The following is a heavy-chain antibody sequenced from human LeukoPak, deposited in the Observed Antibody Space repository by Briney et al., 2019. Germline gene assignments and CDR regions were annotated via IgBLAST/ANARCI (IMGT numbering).Heavy chain of an antibody. V-gene: IGHV3-48*04. CDR1: RFTFSSYW. CDR3: ARDNCYDSSGSFYYFDY. D-gene: IGHD3-22*01. J-gene: IGHJ4*02. CDR2: ISSSGSTI. Sequence: GGSLRLSCAASRFTFSSYWMSWVRQAPGKGLERVSYISSSGSTIYYADSVKGRFTISRDNAKNSLYLQMNSLRAEDTAVYYCARDNCYDSSGSFYYFDYWGQGTLVTVSS.